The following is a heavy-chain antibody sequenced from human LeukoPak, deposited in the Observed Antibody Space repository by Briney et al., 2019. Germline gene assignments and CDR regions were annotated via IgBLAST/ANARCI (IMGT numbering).Heavy chain of an antibody. J-gene: IGHJ5*02. Sequence: ASVKVSCKASGYTFTGYYMHWVRQAPGQGLEWMGWINPNSGGTNYAQKFQGRVTMTRDTSISTAYMELSRLRSGDTAVYYCASFPHYDILTGPFDPWGQGTLVTVSS. V-gene: IGHV1-2*02. CDR1: GYTFTGYY. CDR3: ASFPHYDILTGPFDP. CDR2: INPNSGGT. D-gene: IGHD3-9*01.